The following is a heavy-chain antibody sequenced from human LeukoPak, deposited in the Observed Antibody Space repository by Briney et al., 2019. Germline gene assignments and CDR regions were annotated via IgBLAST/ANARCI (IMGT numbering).Heavy chain of an antibody. CDR2: IGYDGSKI. J-gene: IGHJ4*02. Sequence: GGSLRLSCAASGFTFSTYAMHWVRQAPGKGLEWVTFIGYDGSKIYYADSVKGRFTISRDNSRNTLYVQMNSLRAEDTAVYYCTRDPGGSYDYWGQGTLVTVSS. D-gene: IGHD1-26*01. CDR1: GFTFSTYA. CDR3: TRDPGGSYDY. V-gene: IGHV3-30*04.